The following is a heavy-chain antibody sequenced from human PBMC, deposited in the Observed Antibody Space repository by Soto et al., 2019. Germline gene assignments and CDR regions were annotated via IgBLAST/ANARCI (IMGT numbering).Heavy chain of an antibody. D-gene: IGHD1-1*01. CDR2: IWYDGSDK. Sequence: QVQLVESGGGVVQPGTSLRLSCAASGFIFRSHGMHWVRQAPGKGLEGLAVIWYDGSDKYYADSVKGRFTISRDNSKNTLYLQMNSLRVEDTAVYYCARWSDNKVVDPWGQGTVVTVSS. J-gene: IGHJ5*02. CDR3: ARWSDNKVVDP. V-gene: IGHV3-33*01. CDR1: GFIFRSHG.